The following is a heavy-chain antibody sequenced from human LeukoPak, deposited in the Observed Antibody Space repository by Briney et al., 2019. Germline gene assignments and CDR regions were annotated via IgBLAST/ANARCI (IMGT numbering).Heavy chain of an antibody. J-gene: IGHJ4*02. CDR1: GFTFSIYA. D-gene: IGHD3-10*01. Sequence: PGGSLRLSCAASGFTFSIYAMSWVRQAPGKGLEWVSAISGSGGSTYYADSVKGRFTISRDNSKNTLYLQMNSLRAEDTAVYYCAKESEYYGSGSYYKRGEFDYWGQGTLVTVSS. CDR2: ISGSGGST. V-gene: IGHV3-23*01. CDR3: AKESEYYGSGSYYKRGEFDY.